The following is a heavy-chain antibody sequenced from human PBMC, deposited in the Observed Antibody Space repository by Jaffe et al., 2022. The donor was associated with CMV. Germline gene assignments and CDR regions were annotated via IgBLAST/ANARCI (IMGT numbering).Heavy chain of an antibody. Sequence: QLQLRESGPGLVKPSETLSLTCNVSGASIARSSYYWGWIRQSPGKGLEWIGTISYTGSTYYNPSLRSRVTISVDMSKNQFSLKVKSVTAADTAVYYCARGDIIVVETSRWLDEQLGFDPWGQGTQVTVSS. J-gene: IGHJ5*02. CDR1: GASIARSSYY. V-gene: IGHV4-39*01. CDR3: ARGDIIVVETSRWLDEQLGFDP. CDR2: ISYTGST. D-gene: IGHD3-22*01.